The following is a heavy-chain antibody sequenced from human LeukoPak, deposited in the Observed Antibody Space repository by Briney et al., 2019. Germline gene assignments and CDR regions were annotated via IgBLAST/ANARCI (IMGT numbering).Heavy chain of an antibody. CDR2: IYTSGST. D-gene: IGHD1-26*01. J-gene: IGHJ4*02. Sequence: PSETLSLTCTVSGGSISSSSYYWSWIRQPAGKGLEWIGRIYTSGSTNYNPSLKSRVTISVDTSKNQFSLKLSSVTAADTAVYYCARGVRGYFDYWGQGTLVTVSS. CDR3: ARGVRGYFDY. V-gene: IGHV4-61*02. CDR1: GGSISSSSYY.